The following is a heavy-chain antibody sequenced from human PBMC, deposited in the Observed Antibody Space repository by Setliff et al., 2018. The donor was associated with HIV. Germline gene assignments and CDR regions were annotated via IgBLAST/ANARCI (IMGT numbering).Heavy chain of an antibody. J-gene: IGHJ3*02. V-gene: IGHV3-15*01. Sequence: GSLRLSCAASGFTFSNAWMSWVRQAPGKGLEWVGRIKSKPDGGAIDYAAPVQGRFTISRDDSKNTLYLQMNSLKTEDTALYYCTTYNWKGGLGFDIWGQGTMVTVSS. CDR3: TTYNWKGGLGFDI. CDR2: IKSKPDGGAI. D-gene: IGHD1-1*01. CDR1: GFTFSNAW.